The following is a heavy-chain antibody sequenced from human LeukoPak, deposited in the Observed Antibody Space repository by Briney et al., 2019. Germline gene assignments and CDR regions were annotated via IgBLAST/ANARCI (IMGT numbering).Heavy chain of an antibody. CDR1: GFTFSNYW. V-gene: IGHV3-7*01. D-gene: IGHD3-22*01. J-gene: IGHJ3*02. CDR2: IRRDGSET. Sequence: GGSLRLSCAASGFTFSNYWMTWVRWAPGKGLEWVANIRRDGSETHYVDSVMGRFTISRDNAKNSLYLQMNSLRAEDTAVYYCARDDTHYGSSGSFYDAFDIWGQGTMVTVSS. CDR3: ARDDTHYGSSGSFYDAFDI.